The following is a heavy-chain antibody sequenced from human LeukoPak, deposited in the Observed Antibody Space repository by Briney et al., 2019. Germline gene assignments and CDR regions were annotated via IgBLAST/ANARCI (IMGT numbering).Heavy chain of an antibody. Sequence: GESLKISCQGSGYSFTNYWIGWVRQMPGKGLEWIGIIYPGDSDTRYSPSFQGQVTISADKSISTAYLQWSSLKASDTAMYYCARQYGSGSYYPYYYYYYYMDVWGKGTTVTISS. J-gene: IGHJ6*03. D-gene: IGHD3-10*01. V-gene: IGHV5-51*01. CDR1: GYSFTNYW. CDR2: IYPGDSDT. CDR3: ARQYGSGSYYPYYYYYYYMDV.